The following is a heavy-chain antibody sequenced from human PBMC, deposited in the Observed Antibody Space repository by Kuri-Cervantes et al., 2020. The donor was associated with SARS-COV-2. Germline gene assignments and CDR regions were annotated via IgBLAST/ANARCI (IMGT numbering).Heavy chain of an antibody. D-gene: IGHD3-22*01. CDR3: ARGVNYFDTTGYPYDAFDI. V-gene: IGHV4-34*01. CDR1: GGSLSGSF. Sequence: SETLSLTCAVYGGSLSGSFWSWIRQPPGKGLEWIGSIYPSGHSYYNPSLKTPVTISFDTPKNQFSLKLSSVTAADTAVYYCARGVNYFDTTGYPYDAFDIWGQGTMVTVSS. CDR2: IYPSGHS. J-gene: IGHJ3*02.